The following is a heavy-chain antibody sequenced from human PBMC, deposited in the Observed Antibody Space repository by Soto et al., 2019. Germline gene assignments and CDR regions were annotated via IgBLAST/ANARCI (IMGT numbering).Heavy chain of an antibody. CDR3: VRGKAAWDILSGYLYY. V-gene: IGHV4-31*03. CDR1: GGSISSGGYY. CDR2: IYYSGST. Sequence: PSETLSLTCTVSGGSISSGGYYWSWIRQQQGKGLEWIGYIYYSGSTYYNPSLKSRGTISVDTSKNNFSLKLSSVTAAYTAVFFCVRGKAAWDILSGYLYYLGQGSLVTVSS. D-gene: IGHD3-9*01. J-gene: IGHJ4*02.